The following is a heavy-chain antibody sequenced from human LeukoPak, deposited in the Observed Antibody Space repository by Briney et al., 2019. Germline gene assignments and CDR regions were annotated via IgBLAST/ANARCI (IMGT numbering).Heavy chain of an antibody. J-gene: IGHJ4*02. Sequence: PSETLSLTCAVYGGSFSGYYWSWIRQPPGKGLEWIGEINHSGSTNYNPSLKSRVTMSVDTSKNQFSLKLSSVTAADTAVYYCAREAPVGGVRWSYFDYWGQGTLVTVSS. CDR3: AREAPVGGVRWSYFDY. V-gene: IGHV4-34*01. CDR2: INHSGST. CDR1: GGSFSGYY. D-gene: IGHD4-23*01.